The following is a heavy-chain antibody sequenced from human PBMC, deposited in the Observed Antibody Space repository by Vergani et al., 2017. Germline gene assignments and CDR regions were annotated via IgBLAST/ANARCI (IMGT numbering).Heavy chain of an antibody. V-gene: IGHV1-69*01. CDR3: ASPRFDYGGNSGLDY. CDR2: IIPIFGTA. D-gene: IGHD4-23*01. J-gene: IGHJ4*02. CDR1: GGTFSSYA. Sequence: QVQLVQSGAEVKKPGSSVKVSCKASGGTFSSYAISWVRQAPGQGLEWMGGIIPIFGTANYAQKFQGRVTITADESTSTAYMELSSLSSEDTAVYYCASPRFDYGGNSGLDYWGQGTLVTVSS.